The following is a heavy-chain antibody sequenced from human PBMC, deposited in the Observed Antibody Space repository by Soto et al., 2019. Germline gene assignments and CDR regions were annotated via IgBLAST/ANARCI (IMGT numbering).Heavy chain of an antibody. CDR3: ARSLSWIQLDTPGSNYYYGMDV. V-gene: IGHV1-69*13. Sequence: ASVKVSCKASGGTFSSYAISWVRQAPGQGLEWMGGIIPIFGTANYAQKFQGRVTITADESTSTAYMELSSLRSEDTAVYYCARSLSWIQLDTPGSNYYYGMDVWGQGTTVTVSS. J-gene: IGHJ6*02. D-gene: IGHD5-18*01. CDR1: GGTFSSYA. CDR2: IIPIFGTA.